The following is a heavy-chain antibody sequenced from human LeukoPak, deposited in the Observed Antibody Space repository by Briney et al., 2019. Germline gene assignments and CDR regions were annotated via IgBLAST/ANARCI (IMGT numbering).Heavy chain of an antibody. V-gene: IGHV1-2*02. J-gene: IGHJ4*02. Sequence: ASVKVSCKASGYTFTGYYMHWVRQAPGQGLEWMGWINPNGGGTNYAQKFQGRVTMTRDTSITTAYMELSRLRFDDTALYYCARSPHILTGENFDYWGQGTLVTVSS. CDR3: ARSPHILTGENFDY. CDR2: INPNGGGT. CDR1: GYTFTGYY. D-gene: IGHD3-9*01.